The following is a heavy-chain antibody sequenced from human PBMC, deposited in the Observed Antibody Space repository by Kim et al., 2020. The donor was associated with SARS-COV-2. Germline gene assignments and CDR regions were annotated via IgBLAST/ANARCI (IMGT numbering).Heavy chain of an antibody. J-gene: IGHJ6*02. CDR3: AADPYYDFWSGYYYYGMDV. Sequence: SVKVSCKASGFTFTSSAVQWVRQARGQRLEWIGWIVVGSGNTNYAQKFQERVTITRDMSTSTAYMELSSLRSEDTAVYYCAADPYYDFWSGYYYYGMDVWGQGTTVTVSS. CDR1: GFTFTSSA. V-gene: IGHV1-58*01. D-gene: IGHD3-3*01. CDR2: IVVGSGNT.